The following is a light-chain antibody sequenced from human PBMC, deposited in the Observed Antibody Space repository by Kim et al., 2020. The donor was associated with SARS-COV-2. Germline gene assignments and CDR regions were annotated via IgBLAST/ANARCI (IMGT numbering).Light chain of an antibody. CDR1: SLRSYY. CDR3: NSRDSSGNVV. Sequence: VALGQTVRMTRQGDSLRSYYASWYQQKPGQAPVLVIYGKNNRPSGIPDRFSGSSSGNTASLTITGAQAEDEADYYCNSRDSSGNVVFGGGTQLTVL. J-gene: IGLJ2*01. V-gene: IGLV3-19*01. CDR2: GKN.